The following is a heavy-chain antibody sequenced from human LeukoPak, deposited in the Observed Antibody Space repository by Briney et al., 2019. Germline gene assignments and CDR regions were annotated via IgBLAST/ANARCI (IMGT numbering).Heavy chain of an antibody. Sequence: GGSLRLSCAASGFTFSSYGMHWVRQAPGKGLEWVSAISGSGGSTYYADSVKGRFTISRDNSKNTLYLQMNSLRAEDTAVYYCAKDTRLWFGGTQYYFDYWGQGTLVTVSS. D-gene: IGHD3-10*01. V-gene: IGHV3-23*01. CDR2: ISGSGGST. CDR1: GFTFSSYG. J-gene: IGHJ4*02. CDR3: AKDTRLWFGGTQYYFDY.